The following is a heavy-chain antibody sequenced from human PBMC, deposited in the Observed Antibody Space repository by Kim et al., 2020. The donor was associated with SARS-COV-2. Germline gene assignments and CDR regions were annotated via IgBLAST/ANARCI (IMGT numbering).Heavy chain of an antibody. J-gene: IGHJ2*01. CDR2: ISYDGYNK. CDR1: GFTFSSYG. CDR3: ARDGTRVRGVDTLNWYFDL. Sequence: GGSLRLSCAASGFTFSSYGIHWVRQAPGKGLEWVAVISYDGYNKYYADSVKGRFTISRDNSKNTLYLQMNSLRAEDTAVYYCARDGTRVRGVDTLNWYFDLWGRGTLVTVSS. V-gene: IGHV3-33*05. D-gene: IGHD3-10*01.